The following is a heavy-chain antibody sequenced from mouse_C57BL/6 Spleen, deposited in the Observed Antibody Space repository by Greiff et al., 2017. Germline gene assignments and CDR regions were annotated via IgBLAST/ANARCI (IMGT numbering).Heavy chain of an antibody. CDR2: INPNNGGT. CDR3: ARWTTSGWYFDV. J-gene: IGHJ1*03. CDR1: GYTFTDYN. D-gene: IGHD1-1*01. Sequence: VQLQQSGPELVKPGASVKIPCKASGYTFTDYNMDWVKQSHGKSLEWIGDINPNNGGTIYNQKFKGKATLTVDKSSSTAYMELRSLTSEDTAVYYCARWTTSGWYFDVWGTGTTVTVSS. V-gene: IGHV1-18*01.